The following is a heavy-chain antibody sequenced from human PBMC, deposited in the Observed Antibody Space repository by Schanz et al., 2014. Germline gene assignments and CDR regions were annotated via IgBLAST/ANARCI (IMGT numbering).Heavy chain of an antibody. CDR1: GFIFSSDY. CDR2: INSDGTTP. CDR3: ARDKGGYYPFDY. J-gene: IGHJ4*02. D-gene: IGHD3-3*01. V-gene: IGHV3-74*01. Sequence: EVQLVESGGGLVQPGGSLRLSCAASGFIFSSDYMHWVRQAPGKGLVWVSCINSDGTTPTYADSVKGRFTISRDNAKNSLYLQMNSLRAEDTAVYYCARDKGGYYPFDYWGQGTLVTVSS.